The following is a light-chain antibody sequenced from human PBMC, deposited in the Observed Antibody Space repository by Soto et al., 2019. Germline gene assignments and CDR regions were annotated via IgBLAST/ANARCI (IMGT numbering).Light chain of an antibody. CDR1: SSDVGGYNY. J-gene: IGLJ2*01. CDR2: KVS. V-gene: IGLV2-14*01. Sequence: QSALTQPASVSGSPVQSITLSCTVNSSDVGGYNYVSWYQQHPGKDPKIMIYKVSNRPSWVSNRFSCSKSGNTAALTISGLQAEDEADDYCSSYTRSSTLGVFGGGTQLTVL. CDR3: SSYTRSSTLGV.